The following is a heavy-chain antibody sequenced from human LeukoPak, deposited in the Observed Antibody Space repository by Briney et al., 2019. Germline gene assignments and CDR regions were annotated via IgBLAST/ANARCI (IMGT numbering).Heavy chain of an antibody. CDR1: GYTFTSYG. D-gene: IGHD3-10*01. Sequence: ASVKVSCKASGYTFTSYGISWVRQAPGQGLEWMGWISAYNGNTNYAQKLQGRVTMTTDTSTSTAYMELRSLRSDDTAVYYCARDQVLTRSLVRGVSPRYWGQGTLVTVSS. CDR2: ISAYNGNT. CDR3: ARDQVLTRSLVRGVSPRY. V-gene: IGHV1-18*01. J-gene: IGHJ4*02.